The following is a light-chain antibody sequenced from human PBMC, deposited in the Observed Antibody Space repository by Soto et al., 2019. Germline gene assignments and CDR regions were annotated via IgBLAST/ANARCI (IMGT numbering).Light chain of an antibody. CDR2: DVT. V-gene: IGLV2-14*01. Sequence: QSALTQPASVSGSPGQSITISCTGTSGDVGGYNYVSWYQQHPGKAPKLLIYDVTTRPSGVSNRFSGSKSGSTASLTISGLQAEDEADYYCNSYTTSTPRYVFGTGTKVTVL. CDR1: SGDVGGYNY. J-gene: IGLJ1*01. CDR3: NSYTTSTPRYV.